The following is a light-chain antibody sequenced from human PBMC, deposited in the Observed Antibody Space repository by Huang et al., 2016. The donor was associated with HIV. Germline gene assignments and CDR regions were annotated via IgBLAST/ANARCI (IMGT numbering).Light chain of an antibody. J-gene: IGKJ3*01. CDR2: WAS. CDR1: QSVLYSSNNTND. Sequence: DIVMTQSPDSLAVSLGGRATINCKSSQSVLYSSNNTNDLAWYKQKRGLPTRQLIYWASSRESGVPDRLSGSRSGTDFTLTIDSLRAEDVAVYYCQQYYNTPFTFGPGTKVDIK. V-gene: IGKV4-1*01. CDR3: QQYYNTPFT.